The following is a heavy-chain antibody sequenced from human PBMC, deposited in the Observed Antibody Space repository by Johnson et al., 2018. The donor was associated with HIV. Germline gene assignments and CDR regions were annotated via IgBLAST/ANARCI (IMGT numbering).Heavy chain of an antibody. Sequence: QVQLVESGGGVVQTGRSLRLSCAVSGFTLSNYAMHWVRQAPGKGLEWVAFISNDGSIKFSADSVKGRFTISKDNSKNTLYLQMNSLTAEDTAVYYCAKPQWVSSGAFDIGGQGTMVTVSS. CDR2: ISNDGSIK. J-gene: IGHJ3*02. CDR1: GFTLSNYA. CDR3: AKPQWVSSGAFDI. D-gene: IGHD3-3*01. V-gene: IGHV3-30-3*02.